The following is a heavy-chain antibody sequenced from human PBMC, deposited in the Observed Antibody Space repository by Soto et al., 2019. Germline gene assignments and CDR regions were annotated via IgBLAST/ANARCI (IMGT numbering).Heavy chain of an antibody. Sequence: QVQLVQSGAEVKKPGSSVNVSCKASGGTFSSYAISWVRQAPGQGLEWMGGIIPIFGTANYAQKFQGRVTITADESTSTAYMELSSLRSEYTAVYYCARGYSSGWGDYYYGMDVWGQGTTVTVSS. J-gene: IGHJ6*02. D-gene: IGHD6-19*01. V-gene: IGHV1-69*01. CDR3: ARGYSSGWGDYYYGMDV. CDR2: IIPIFGTA. CDR1: GGTFSSYA.